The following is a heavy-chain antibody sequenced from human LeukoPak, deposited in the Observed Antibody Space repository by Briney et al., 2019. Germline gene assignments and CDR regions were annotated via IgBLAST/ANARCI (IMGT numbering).Heavy chain of an antibody. CDR1: GGSISSGGYY. CDR3: ARSRDYYDSSGYRLDAFDI. Sequence: SETLSLTCTVSGGSISSGGYYWSWIRQHPGKGLEWIGYIYYSGSTYYNPSLKSRVTISVDTSKNQFSLKLSSVTAADTAVYYCARSRDYYDSSGYRLDAFDIWGQGTMVTVSS. CDR2: IYYSGST. J-gene: IGHJ3*02. V-gene: IGHV4-31*03. D-gene: IGHD3-22*01.